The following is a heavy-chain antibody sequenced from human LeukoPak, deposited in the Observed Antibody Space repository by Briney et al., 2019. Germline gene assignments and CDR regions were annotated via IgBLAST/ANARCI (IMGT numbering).Heavy chain of an antibody. CDR3: ARAILSDPKYYGMDV. D-gene: IGHD3-9*01. J-gene: IGHJ6*02. CDR1: EFAFSTYN. V-gene: IGHV3-20*04. Sequence: GGSLRLSCAASEFAFSTYNMNWVRQAPGKGLEWVSGINWNADSTGYADSVKGRFTISKDNAKNSLFLQMNSLRAEDTAMYYCARAILSDPKYYGMDVWGQGTTVTVSS. CDR2: INWNADST.